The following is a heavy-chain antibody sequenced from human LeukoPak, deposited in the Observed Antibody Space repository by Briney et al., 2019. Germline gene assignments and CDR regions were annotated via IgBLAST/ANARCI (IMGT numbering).Heavy chain of an antibody. J-gene: IGHJ4*02. V-gene: IGHV3-21*01. Sequence: GGSLRLSCAASGFTFSSYSMSWVRQAPGKGLEWVSSISSSSYIYYVDSVKGRFTISRDNAKNSLYLQINSLRDEDTAVYYCARGAYSSGPDYWGQGALVTVSS. CDR2: ISSSSYI. CDR3: ARGAYSSGPDY. CDR1: GFTFSSYS. D-gene: IGHD6-19*01.